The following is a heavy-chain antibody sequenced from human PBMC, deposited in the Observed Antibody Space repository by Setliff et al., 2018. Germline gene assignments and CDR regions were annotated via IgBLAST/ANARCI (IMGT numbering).Heavy chain of an antibody. D-gene: IGHD1-1*01. CDR3: ARGTTGAFDI. J-gene: IGHJ3*02. CDR2: ISSTITST. CDR1: GFTFSNAW. Sequence: SLRLSCAASGFTFSNAWMSWVRQAPGKGLEWVSAISSTITSTYYADSVKGRFTISRDNAKNSLYLQMNSLRAEDTAVYYCARGTTGAFDIWGQGTMVTVSS. V-gene: IGHV3-48*01.